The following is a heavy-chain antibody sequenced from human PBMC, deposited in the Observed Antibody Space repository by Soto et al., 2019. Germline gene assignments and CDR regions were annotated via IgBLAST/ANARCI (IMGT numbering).Heavy chain of an antibody. CDR2: ISGNGVGT. V-gene: IGHV3-23*01. J-gene: IGHJ5*02. CDR3: AKNRMVYAPGNRFDP. CDR1: GFTFSSYA. D-gene: IGHD2-8*01. Sequence: GGSLRLSCAASGFTFSSYAMTWVRQAPGKGLQWVSAISGNGVGTYYAGSVKGRFTIYRDNSKNTLYLQMNSLRAEDTAFYYCAKNRMVYAPGNRFDPWGQGTLVTVSS.